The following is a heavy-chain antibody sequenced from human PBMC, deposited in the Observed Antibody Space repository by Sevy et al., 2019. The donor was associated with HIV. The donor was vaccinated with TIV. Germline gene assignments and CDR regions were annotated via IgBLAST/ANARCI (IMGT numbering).Heavy chain of an antibody. J-gene: IGHJ6*02. CDR2: IRSSSSTI. CDR1: GFTFSTYS. V-gene: IGHV3-48*01. CDR3: ARVPSTGRYGMDV. Sequence: GGSLRLSCAASGFTFSTYSMNWVRQAPGKGLEWVSYIRSSSSTIYYADSVRGRFTISRDNAKNSLYLQMNSLRADDTAVYYCARVPSTGRYGMDVWGQGTTVTVSS. D-gene: IGHD3-10*01.